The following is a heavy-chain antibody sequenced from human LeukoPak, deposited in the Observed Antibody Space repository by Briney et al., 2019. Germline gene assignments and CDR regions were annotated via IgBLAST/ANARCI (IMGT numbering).Heavy chain of an antibody. CDR2: SHNSGST. D-gene: IGHD3-10*01. CDR3: ARQTFGVLYFDS. J-gene: IGHJ4*02. Sequence: SQTLSLTCIVSGGSISRGSYYWNWIRQPAGKGLEWMGRSHNSGSTNYNPSPKSRVTISVDTSKNQFSLNLSSVTAADTAVYYCARQTFGVLYFDSWGPGTLVIVSP. CDR1: GGSISRGSYY. V-gene: IGHV4-61*02.